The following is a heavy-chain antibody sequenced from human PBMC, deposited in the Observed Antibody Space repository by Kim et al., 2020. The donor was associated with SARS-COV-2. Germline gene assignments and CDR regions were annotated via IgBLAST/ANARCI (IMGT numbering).Heavy chain of an antibody. CDR2: IFHSGST. Sequence: SETLSLTCNVSGGPISSGDYSWSWIRQPPGKGLEWIGYIFHSGSTYYNPSLKSRVTISIDTSKNQFSLKLISVTAADTAVYYCARDAQWIGDLWSWVDSWGQGTLVTVSS. CDR3: ARDAQWIGDLWSWVDS. V-gene: IGHV4-30-4*01. J-gene: IGHJ5*01. CDR1: GGPISSGDYS. D-gene: IGHD3-10*01.